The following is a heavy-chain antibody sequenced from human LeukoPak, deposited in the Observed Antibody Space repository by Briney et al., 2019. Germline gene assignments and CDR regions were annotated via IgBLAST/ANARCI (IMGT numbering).Heavy chain of an antibody. Sequence: PGGALRLFCAASGFRFSSYAMNWVRQAPGKGVEGGSSISDCDSYIYYADSVKGRLTISRDNAKNSLYLQMNSLRAEDTAVYYCARDVRGSGSYPTYYYTGMDVWGQGTTVTVSS. D-gene: IGHD3-10*01. J-gene: IGHJ6*02. CDR1: GFRFSSYA. CDR3: ARDVRGSGSYPTYYYTGMDV. CDR2: ISDCDSYI. V-gene: IGHV3-21*01.